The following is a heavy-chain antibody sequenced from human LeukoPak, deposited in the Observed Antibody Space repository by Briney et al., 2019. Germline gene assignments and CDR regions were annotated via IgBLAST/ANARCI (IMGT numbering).Heavy chain of an antibody. Sequence: GGSLRLSCAASGFTFSSYAMKWVRQAPGKELEWVSSVSGSGGITYYADSVKGRFTISKDKSKNTLYLQMNSLRAEDTAVYYCAKASGSYYYYMDVWGKGTTVTVSS. CDR2: VSGSGGIT. CDR1: GFTFSSYA. CDR3: AKASGSYYYYMDV. D-gene: IGHD1-26*01. J-gene: IGHJ6*03. V-gene: IGHV3-23*01.